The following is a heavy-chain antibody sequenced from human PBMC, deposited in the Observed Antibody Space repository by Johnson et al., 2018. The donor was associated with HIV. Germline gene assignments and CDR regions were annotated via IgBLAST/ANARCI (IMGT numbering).Heavy chain of an antibody. CDR2: IKQDGSEK. CDR1: GFTCSSYW. V-gene: IGHV3-7*01. Sequence: EVQLVESGGGLVQPGGSLRLSCAASGFTCSSYWMSWVRQAPGKGLEWVANIKQDGSEKYYVDSVKGRLTISRDNAKKSLYLQRNSLRAEDTAVYYCARDGHLRALEIWGQGTMVTVSS. J-gene: IGHJ3*02. D-gene: IGHD3-3*02. CDR3: ARDGHLRALEI.